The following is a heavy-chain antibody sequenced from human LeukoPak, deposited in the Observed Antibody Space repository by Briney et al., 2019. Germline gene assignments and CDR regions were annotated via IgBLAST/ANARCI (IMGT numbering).Heavy chain of an antibody. Sequence: GGSLRLSCAASGFTFSSYAMSWVRQAPGKGLEWVSAISDSGGSTYYADSVKGRFTISRDNSKNTLHLQMNSLRAEDTAVYYCAKIQVVQYQPRYFFDYWGQGTLVTVSS. D-gene: IGHD6-13*01. CDR1: GFTFSSYA. V-gene: IGHV3-23*01. J-gene: IGHJ4*02. CDR3: AKIQVVQYQPRYFFDY. CDR2: ISDSGGST.